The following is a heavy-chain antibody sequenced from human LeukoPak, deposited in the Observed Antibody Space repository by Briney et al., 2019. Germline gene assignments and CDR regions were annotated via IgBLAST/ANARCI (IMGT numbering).Heavy chain of an antibody. CDR1: GFTFSSYW. CDR3: ARGRGFSSGWPVDTFDF. D-gene: IGHD6-19*01. Sequence: GGSLRLSCAASGFTFSSYWMSWVRQAPGKGLEWVANIKQDGSERYYLDSVKGRFTFSRDNARNSLYLQMNSLRAEDTAVYYCARGRGFSSGWPVDTFDFWGQGAMVTVSA. V-gene: IGHV3-7*01. CDR2: IKQDGSER. J-gene: IGHJ3*01.